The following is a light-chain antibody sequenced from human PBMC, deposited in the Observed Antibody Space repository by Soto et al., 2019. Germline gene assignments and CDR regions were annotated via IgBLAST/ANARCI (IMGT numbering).Light chain of an antibody. CDR2: GAS. J-gene: IGKJ1*01. CDR1: QSVSSSY. CDR3: QQYGSSPPWT. V-gene: IGKV3-20*01. Sequence: EIVLTQSPGTLSLSPGERATLSCRASQSVSSSYLAWYQQKPGQAPRLLIYGASSRATGIPDRFSGSGSGTDFTLNISRLENEDFALYYCQQYGSSPPWTFGQGTKVEIK.